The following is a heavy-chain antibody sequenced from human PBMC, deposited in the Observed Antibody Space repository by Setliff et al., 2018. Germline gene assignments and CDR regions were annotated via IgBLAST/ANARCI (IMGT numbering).Heavy chain of an antibody. CDR1: GDSISSTYH. Sequence: SETLSLTCTVSGDSISSTYHWGWIRQSPGKGLEWIGTIYHSGNTYYNPSLNSRLTISVDTSKNQFSLRLSSVTAADTALYYCTVYNTGSSKDHYWGQGTPVTVSS. J-gene: IGHJ4*02. CDR3: TVYNTGSSKDHY. D-gene: IGHD2-8*02. V-gene: IGHV4-38-2*02. CDR2: IYHSGNT.